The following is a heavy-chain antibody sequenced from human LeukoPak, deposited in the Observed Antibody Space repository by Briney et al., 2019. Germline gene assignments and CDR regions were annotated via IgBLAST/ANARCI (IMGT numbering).Heavy chain of an antibody. CDR2: INTNTGNP. J-gene: IGHJ6*02. CDR3: ARATMVRGPVGYYYGMDV. D-gene: IGHD3-10*01. V-gene: IGHV7-4-1*02. Sequence: GASVKVSCKASGYTFTSYAMNWVRQAPGQGLERMGWINTNTGNPTYAQGFTGRFVFSLDTSVSTAYLQISSLKAEDTAVYYCARATMVRGPVGYYYGMDVWGQGTTVTVSS. CDR1: GYTFTSYA.